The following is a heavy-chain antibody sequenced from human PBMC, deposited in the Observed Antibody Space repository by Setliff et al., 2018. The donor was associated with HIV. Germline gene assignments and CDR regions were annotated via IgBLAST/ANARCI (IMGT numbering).Heavy chain of an antibody. Sequence: SVKVSCKASGYTFTRHAMSWVRQAPGQGLEWMGGIVPILNTGNYAPKFQGRVTITADESTTTAYMELSSLRSEDTAVYYCARDYYDSSGYYNDPGYWGQGTLVTVSS. CDR3: ARDYYDSSGYYNDPGY. CDR1: GYTFTRHA. CDR2: IVPILNTG. V-gene: IGHV1-69*13. J-gene: IGHJ4*02. D-gene: IGHD3-22*01.